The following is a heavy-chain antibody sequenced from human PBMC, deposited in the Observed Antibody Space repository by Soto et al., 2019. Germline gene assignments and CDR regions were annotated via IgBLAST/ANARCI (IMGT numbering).Heavy chain of an antibody. J-gene: IGHJ6*02. CDR2: IYSGGST. Sequence: GSLSLSCAASGFTVSSNYMSWVRQAPGKGLEWVSVIYSGGSTYYADSVKGRFTISRDNSKNTLYLQMNSLRAEDTAVYYCARDAVWFGEPDYYYYGMDVWGQGTTVTVSS. D-gene: IGHD3-10*01. CDR1: GFTVSSNY. V-gene: IGHV3-66*01. CDR3: ARDAVWFGEPDYYYYGMDV.